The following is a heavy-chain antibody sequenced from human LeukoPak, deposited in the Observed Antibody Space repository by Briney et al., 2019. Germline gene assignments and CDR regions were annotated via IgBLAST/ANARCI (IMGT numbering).Heavy chain of an antibody. D-gene: IGHD3-10*01. CDR1: GFTFSNYV. CDR2: IIGTSSYT. J-gene: IGHJ4*02. Sequence: GGSLRLSCAASGFTFSNYVMYWVRQVPGKGLEGVLGIIGTSSYTYSADFVKGRFTISRDNSMNTLWLQMNSLRVEDTAVYYCAKGSNFYASGSHFDVWGQGTLVTVSS. CDR3: AKGSNFYASGSHFDV. V-gene: IGHV3-23*01.